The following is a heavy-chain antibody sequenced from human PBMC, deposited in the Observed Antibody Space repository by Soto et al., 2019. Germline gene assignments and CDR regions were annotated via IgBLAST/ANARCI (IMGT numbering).Heavy chain of an antibody. J-gene: IGHJ6*02. D-gene: IGHD2-21*02. CDR2: IWYDGSNK. CDR1: GFTFSSYG. Sequence: GGSLRLSCAASGFTFSSYGMHWVRQAPGKGLEWVAVIWYDGSNKYYADSVKGRFTISRDNSKNTLYLQMNSLRAEDTAVYYCARVPCGGDCYTDYYYYYGMDVWGQGTTVTVSS. CDR3: ARVPCGGDCYTDYYYYYGMDV. V-gene: IGHV3-33*01.